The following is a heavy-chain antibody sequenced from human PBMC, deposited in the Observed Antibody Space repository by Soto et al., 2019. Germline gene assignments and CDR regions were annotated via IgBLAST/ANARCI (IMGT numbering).Heavy chain of an antibody. D-gene: IGHD4-4*01. CDR1: GGSINSYC. CDR2: IFDSGNA. Sequence: QVQLQESGPGLVKPSETLSLTCTVSGGSINSYCWSWIRQPPGKGLEWIAYIFDSGNANYNHSLKRRVTISVDTSKHQFSLKLTSVTAADTAVYYCARHRRTTVAKFYFDNWGQGALVTVSS. J-gene: IGHJ4*02. CDR3: ARHRRTTVAKFYFDN. V-gene: IGHV4-59*08.